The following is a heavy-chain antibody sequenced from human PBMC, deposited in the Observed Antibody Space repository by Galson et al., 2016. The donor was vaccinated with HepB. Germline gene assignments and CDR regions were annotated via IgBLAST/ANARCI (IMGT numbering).Heavy chain of an antibody. CDR1: GYSLSELP. CDR2: LDPEDDET. V-gene: IGHV1-24*01. J-gene: IGHJ4*02. CDR3: ATAGSQGEHPYFDY. Sequence: SVKVSCKVSGYSLSELPIHWVRQAPGKGLEWVGGLDPEDDETIYAQSIQGRVSMTEDTSSDTAYMELSSLRSEDTAVYYCATAGSQGEHPYFDYWGQGTLVTVS. D-gene: IGHD1/OR15-1a*01.